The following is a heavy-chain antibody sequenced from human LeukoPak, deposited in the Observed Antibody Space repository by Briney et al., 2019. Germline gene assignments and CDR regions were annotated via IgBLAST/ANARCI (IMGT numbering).Heavy chain of an antibody. J-gene: IGHJ4*02. CDR1: GSTFSSYA. CDR3: ANGPGLYCSGGSCDSYY. CDR2: LSGSGSST. Sequence: PGGSLRLSCAASGSTFSSYAMSWVRQAPGKGLEWVSTLSGSGSSTYYSDSVKGRFTISRDNSKSTLYLQMNSLRAEDTAVYYCANGPGLYCSGGSCDSYYWGQGTLVTVSS. D-gene: IGHD2-15*01. V-gene: IGHV3-23*01.